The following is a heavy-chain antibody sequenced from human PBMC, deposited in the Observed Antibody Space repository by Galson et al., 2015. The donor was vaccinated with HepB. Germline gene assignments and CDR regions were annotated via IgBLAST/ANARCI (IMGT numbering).Heavy chain of an antibody. CDR2: ISSTITYI. CDR1: GFSFRTYR. Sequence: SLRLSCAASGFSFRTYRMTWVRQAPGKGLDWVSCISSTITYIAYTDSVKGRFTISRDNAKSSVYLQMNDLRAEDTAVYFCAKSVLEGGHWYFDIWGRGTLVTVSS. V-gene: IGHV3-21*01. D-gene: IGHD5/OR15-5a*01. CDR3: AKSVLEGGHWYFDI. J-gene: IGHJ2*01.